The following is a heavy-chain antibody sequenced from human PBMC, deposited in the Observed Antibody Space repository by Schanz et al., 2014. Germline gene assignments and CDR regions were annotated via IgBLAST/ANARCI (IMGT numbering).Heavy chain of an antibody. CDR1: GFTLSNPD. D-gene: IGHD1-1*01. Sequence: VQLLQFGGGLVQPGGSLRLSCAASGFTLSNPDMHWVRQGTGKGLEWVSTIGYLGNTYYPDSVKGRFTVSRDSGQNSLYLQMNSLRAGDTAVYYCARGTDWNLHYWGQGALVTVSS. J-gene: IGHJ4*02. CDR3: ARGTDWNLHY. V-gene: IGHV3-13*01. CDR2: IGYLGNT.